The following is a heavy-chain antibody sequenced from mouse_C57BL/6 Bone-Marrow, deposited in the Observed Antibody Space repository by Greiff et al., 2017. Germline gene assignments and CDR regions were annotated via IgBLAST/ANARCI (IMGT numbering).Heavy chain of an antibody. Sequence: EVQLQQSGPELVKPGASVKMSCKASGYTFTDYNMHWVKQSHGKSLEWIGYINPNNGGTSYNQKFKGKATLTVNKSSSTAYMELRSLTSEYSAVYYCARDSSGYVLFAYWGQGTLVTVSA. CDR2: INPNNGGT. CDR3: ARDSSGYVLFAY. V-gene: IGHV1-22*01. CDR1: GYTFTDYN. D-gene: IGHD3-2*02. J-gene: IGHJ3*01.